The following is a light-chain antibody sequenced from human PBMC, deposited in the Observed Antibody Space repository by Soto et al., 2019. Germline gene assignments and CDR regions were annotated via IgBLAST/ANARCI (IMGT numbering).Light chain of an antibody. CDR3: QQRYNWPLIT. Sequence: EIVLTQSPATLSLSRGERATLSCRASQSVRTNLVWYQQKVGQAPRLLIYDASNRATGIPARFSGSGSGTDFTLTISSLEPEDFAVYYCQQRYNWPLITFGQGTRLEIK. J-gene: IGKJ5*01. CDR2: DAS. CDR1: QSVRTN. V-gene: IGKV3-11*01.